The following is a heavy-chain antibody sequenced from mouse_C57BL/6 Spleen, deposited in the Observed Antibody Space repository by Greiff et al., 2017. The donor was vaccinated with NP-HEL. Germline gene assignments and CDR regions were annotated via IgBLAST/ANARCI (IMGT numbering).Heavy chain of an antibody. Sequence: QVQLQQSGAELMKPGASVKLSCKATGYTFTGYWIEWVKQRPGHGLEWIGEILPGSGSTNYNEKLKGKATLTADTSSNTADMQLSSLKTEDSAIYYCARPAYYSNYAWFAYWGQGTLVTVSA. CDR2: ILPGSGST. V-gene: IGHV1-9*01. D-gene: IGHD2-5*01. J-gene: IGHJ3*01. CDR3: ARPAYYSNYAWFAY. CDR1: GYTFTGYW.